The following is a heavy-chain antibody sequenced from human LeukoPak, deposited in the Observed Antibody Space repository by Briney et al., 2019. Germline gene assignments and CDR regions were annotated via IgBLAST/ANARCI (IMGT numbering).Heavy chain of an antibody. CDR1: GFTFSDYG. V-gene: IGHV3-30*02. J-gene: IGHJ4*02. CDR2: IQNDGGNK. CDR3: AKDEIQGVVGAGPGY. Sequence: TGGSLRLSCAASGFTFSDYGTHWVRQAPGKGLEWVAVIQNDGGNKYYADSVKGRFTISRDNSKNTLYLHMNSLRPEDTAVYHCAKDEIQGVVGAGPGYWGQGTLVTVSS. D-gene: IGHD1-26*01.